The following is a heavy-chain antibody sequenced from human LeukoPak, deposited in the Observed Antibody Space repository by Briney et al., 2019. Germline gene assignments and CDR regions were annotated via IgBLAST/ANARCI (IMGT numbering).Heavy chain of an antibody. CDR1: GGSISSYY. J-gene: IGHJ5*02. D-gene: IGHD1-1*01. Sequence: PSENLSLNCTGSGGSISSYYWSWIRQPPGQGLEWIGYIYTSGSTNYNPSLKSRVTISVDTSKNQFSLKLSSVTAADTAVYYCARRAGYDNWFDPWGQGTLVTVSS. CDR2: IYTSGST. V-gene: IGHV4-4*09. CDR3: ARRAGYDNWFDP.